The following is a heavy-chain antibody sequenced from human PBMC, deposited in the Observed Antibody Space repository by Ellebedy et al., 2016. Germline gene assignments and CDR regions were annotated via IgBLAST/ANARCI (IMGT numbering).Heavy chain of an antibody. CDR1: GYTFTGYT. D-gene: IGHD3-22*01. CDR2: INAGNGDT. Sequence: ASVKVSCKASGYTFTGYTMHWVRQAPGQRLEWMGWINAGNGDTKYSQKFQGRVSITRDRSASTAYMELSSLRSEDTAVYYCARGGSYYDSSGYSGPWDYWGQGTLVIVSS. J-gene: IGHJ4*02. CDR3: ARGGSYYDSSGYSGPWDY. V-gene: IGHV1-3*01.